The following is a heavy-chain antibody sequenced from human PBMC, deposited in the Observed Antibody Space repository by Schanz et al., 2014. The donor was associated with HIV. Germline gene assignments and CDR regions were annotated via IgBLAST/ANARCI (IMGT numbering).Heavy chain of an antibody. CDR3: AKPEYDSRGNSQSHFDY. V-gene: IGHV3-30*18. CDR2: ISHDGSKK. CDR1: GFTFSSYG. D-gene: IGHD3-22*01. J-gene: IGHJ4*02. Sequence: QEQLVESGGGVVQPGRSLRLSCAASGFTFSSYGMYWVRQAPGKGLEWVAVISHDGSKKYYADSVRGRITISRDNSKNTLYLEMTTLRTEDTAVYYCAKPEYDSRGNSQSHFDYWGQGTLVTVSS.